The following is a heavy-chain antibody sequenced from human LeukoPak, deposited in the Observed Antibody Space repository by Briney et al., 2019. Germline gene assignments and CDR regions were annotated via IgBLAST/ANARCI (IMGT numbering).Heavy chain of an antibody. CDR1: GFTFSSYE. Sequence: GGSLRLSCAASGFTFSSYEMNWVRQVPGKGLEWISYISSSGSTIYFADSVKGRFTISRDNAKNSLYLQMNSLRAEDTAVYYCARPSRRYRSSEYFQHWGQGTLVIVSS. J-gene: IGHJ1*01. V-gene: IGHV3-48*03. CDR2: ISSSGSTI. CDR3: ARPSRRYRSSEYFQH. D-gene: IGHD6-13*01.